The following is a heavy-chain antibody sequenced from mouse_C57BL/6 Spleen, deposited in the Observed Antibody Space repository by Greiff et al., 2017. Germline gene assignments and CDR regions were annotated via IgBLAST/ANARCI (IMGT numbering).Heavy chain of an antibody. D-gene: IGHD2-3*01. V-gene: IGHV6-3*01. J-gene: IGHJ3*01. Sequence: EVKLVESGGGLVQPGGSMKLSCVASGFTFSNYWMNWVRQSPEKGLEWVAQIRLKSDNYATHYAESVKGRFTISRDDSKSSVYLQMNNLRAEDTGIYYCTEGGYYLFAYWGQGTLVTVSA. CDR1: GFTFSNYW. CDR2: IRLKSDNYAT. CDR3: TEGGYYLFAY.